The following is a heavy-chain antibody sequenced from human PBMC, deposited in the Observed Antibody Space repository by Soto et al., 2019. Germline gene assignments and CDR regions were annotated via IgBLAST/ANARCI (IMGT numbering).Heavy chain of an antibody. J-gene: IGHJ6*03. D-gene: IGHD3-3*01. V-gene: IGHV4-61*01. Sequence: SETLSLTCTVSGGSVSSGSYYWSWIRQPPGKGLEWIGYIYYSGSTNYNPSLKSRVTISVDTSKNQFSLKLSSVTAADTAVYYCARQGRDDFWSGIMGPYYMDFWGKGTTVTGSS. CDR2: IYYSGST. CDR1: GGSVSSGSYY. CDR3: ARQGRDDFWSGIMGPYYMDF.